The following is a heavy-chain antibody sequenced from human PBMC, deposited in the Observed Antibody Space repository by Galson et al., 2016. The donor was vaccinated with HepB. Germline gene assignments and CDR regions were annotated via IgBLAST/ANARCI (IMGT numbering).Heavy chain of an antibody. CDR1: GFTFSSYA. CDR2: ISATGIRT. J-gene: IGHJ5*02. V-gene: IGHV3-48*03. Sequence: SLRLSCAASGFTFSSYAMHWVRHVPGKGLEWLSYISATGIRTYYADSVKGRFTISRDNTKNSLYLQMNSLRVEDTAVYYCVRGIDPWGQGTLVTVSS. CDR3: VRGIDP.